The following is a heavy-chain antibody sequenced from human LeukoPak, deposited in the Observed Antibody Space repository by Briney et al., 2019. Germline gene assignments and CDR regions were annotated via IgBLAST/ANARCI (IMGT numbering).Heavy chain of an antibody. V-gene: IGHV3-66*01. CDR2: IYSDGST. J-gene: IGHJ4*02. CDR3: ARGGYFDWMIDY. CDR1: GFTVSSNY. D-gene: IGHD3-9*01. Sequence: GGSLRLSCAASGFTVSSNYMSWVRQAPGKGLEWVSAIYSDGSTYYTDSVKGRFTISRDNSKNTLCLQMNSLRVEDTAVYYCARGGYFDWMIDYWGQGTLVTVSS.